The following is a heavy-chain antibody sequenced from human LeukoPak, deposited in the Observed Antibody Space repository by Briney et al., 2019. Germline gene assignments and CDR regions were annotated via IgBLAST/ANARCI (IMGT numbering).Heavy chain of an antibody. CDR2: IYSGGTT. CDR1: GFTVNRNY. J-gene: IGHJ4*02. V-gene: IGHV3-66*01. Sequence: GGSLRLSCTASGFTVNRNYMIWVRQAPGKGLECVSVIYSGGTTWYADSVKGRFTISRDTNTLYLQMNSLRAEDTAVYYCARKSDSLLVREGDCWGQGTLVTVSS. CDR3: ARKSDSLLVREGDC. D-gene: IGHD3-10*01.